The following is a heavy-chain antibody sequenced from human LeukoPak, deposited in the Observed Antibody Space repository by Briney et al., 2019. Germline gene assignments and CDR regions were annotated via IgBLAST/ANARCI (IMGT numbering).Heavy chain of an antibody. CDR1: GFTFGDYA. V-gene: IGHV3-49*04. CDR3: TRGSPDNYGDYEWFDP. D-gene: IGHD4-17*01. CDR2: IRSKAYGCTT. Sequence: PGGSLRLSCTASGFTFGDYAMSAVRQPPGKGLEWGGFIRSKAYGCTTEYAASVNVRLTISRDDYKSIAYLQMNSLKTEDPAVSYCTRGSPDNYGDYEWFDPWGPGTLVTVSS. J-gene: IGHJ5*02.